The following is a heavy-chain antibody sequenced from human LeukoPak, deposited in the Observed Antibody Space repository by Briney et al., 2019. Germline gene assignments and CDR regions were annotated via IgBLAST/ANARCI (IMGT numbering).Heavy chain of an antibody. CDR3: ARETRYFDWLAILDY. D-gene: IGHD3-9*01. J-gene: IGHJ4*02. CDR2: INHSGST. Sequence: SETLSLTCAVYGGSFSGYYWSWIRQPPGKGLEWIGEINHSGSTNYNPSLKSRVTISVDTSKNQFSLKLSSVTAADTAVYYCARETRYFDWLAILDYWGRGTLVTVSS. V-gene: IGHV4-34*01. CDR1: GGSFSGYY.